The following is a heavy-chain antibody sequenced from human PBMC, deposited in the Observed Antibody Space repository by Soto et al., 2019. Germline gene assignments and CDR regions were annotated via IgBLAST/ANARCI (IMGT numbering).Heavy chain of an antibody. CDR1: GFTFSKYN. V-gene: IGHV3-48*01. Sequence: EVQLVESGGGLVQPGGSLRLSCAASGFTFSKYNMNWVRQAPGKGPEWISYITSGSDSIYYADSVKGRFTISRDNAKNSLYLQMNSLRAEDTAVYYCARPRGYCASSRCYAPLYYYGMDVWGQGTAVTVS. CDR3: ARPRGYCASSRCYAPLYYYGMDV. J-gene: IGHJ6*02. D-gene: IGHD2-2*01. CDR2: ITSGSDSI.